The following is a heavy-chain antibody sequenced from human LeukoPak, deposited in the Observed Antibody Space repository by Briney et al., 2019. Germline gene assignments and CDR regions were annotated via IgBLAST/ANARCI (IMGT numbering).Heavy chain of an antibody. J-gene: IGHJ4*02. V-gene: IGHV1-69*04. D-gene: IGHD1-26*01. CDR2: IIPILGIA. CDR1: GYTFTSYA. CDR3: ARGVSGSSAIGY. Sequence: SVKVSCKASGYTFTSYAMNWVRQAPGQGLEWMGRIIPILGIANYAQKFQGRVTITADKSTSTAYMELSSLRSEDTAVYYCARGVSGSSAIGYWGQGTLVTVSS.